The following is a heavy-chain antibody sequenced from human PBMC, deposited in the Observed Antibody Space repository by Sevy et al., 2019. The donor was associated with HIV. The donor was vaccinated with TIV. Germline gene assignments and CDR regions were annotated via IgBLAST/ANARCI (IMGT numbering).Heavy chain of an antibody. CDR1: GFTFSDYY. J-gene: IGHJ4*02. D-gene: IGHD3-3*01. CDR3: ARDLTIFGVPNPFDY. V-gene: IGHV3-11*06. Sequence: GGSLRLSCAASGFTFSDYYMSWIRQAPGKGLEWVSYISSSISYTNYADSVKGRFTISRDNAKNSLYLQMNSLRAEDTAVYYCARDLTIFGVPNPFDYWGQGTLVTVSS. CDR2: ISSSISYT.